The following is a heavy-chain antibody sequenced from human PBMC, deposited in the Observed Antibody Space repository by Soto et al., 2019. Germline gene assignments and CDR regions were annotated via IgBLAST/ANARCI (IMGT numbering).Heavy chain of an antibody. CDR3: ARLIGQLRFLNMDV. Sequence: SETLSLTCAVYGGSFSGYYWSWIRQPPGKGLEWIGEINHSGSTNYNPSLKSRVTISVDTSKNQFSLKLSSVTAADTAVYYCARLIGQLRFLNMDVWGQGTTVTVSS. V-gene: IGHV4-34*01. D-gene: IGHD6-6*01. J-gene: IGHJ6*02. CDR2: INHSGST. CDR1: GGSFSGYY.